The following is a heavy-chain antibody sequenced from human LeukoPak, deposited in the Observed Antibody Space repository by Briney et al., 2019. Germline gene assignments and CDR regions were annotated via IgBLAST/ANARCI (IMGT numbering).Heavy chain of an antibody. CDR2: INPNSGGT. D-gene: IGHD3-22*01. V-gene: IGHV1-2*02. CDR1: GYTFTGYY. J-gene: IGHJ4*02. Sequence: ASVKVSCKASGYTFTGYYMHWVRQAPGQGLEWMGWINPNSGGTNYAQKFQGRVTMTRDTSISTAYMELSRLRSDDTAVYYCARDAYYYDTSLASNFDYWGQGTLVTVSS. CDR3: ARDAYYYDTSLASNFDY.